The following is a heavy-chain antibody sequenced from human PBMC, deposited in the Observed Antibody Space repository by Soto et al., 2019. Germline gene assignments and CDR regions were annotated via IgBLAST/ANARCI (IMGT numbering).Heavy chain of an antibody. CDR2: IYWDDDK. V-gene: IGHV2-5*02. Sequence: QITLKESGPTLVKPTQTLTLTCTLSGFSVNTRGVGVGWIRQPPGKALEWLALIYWDDDKRYRPSLKSRLTITKDISKNQVVLTMTNMDPVDTATYYCAYSKWEGNSSGYYYWDYWGRGTLVTVSS. D-gene: IGHD3-22*01. CDR3: AYSKWEGNSSGYYYWDY. J-gene: IGHJ4*02. CDR1: GFSVNTRGVG.